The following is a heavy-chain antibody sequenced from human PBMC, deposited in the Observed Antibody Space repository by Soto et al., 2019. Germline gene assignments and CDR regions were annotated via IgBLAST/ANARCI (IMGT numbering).Heavy chain of an antibody. CDR1: GVTFRNYA. J-gene: IGHJ4*02. CDR3: AGRDGRWLPYCSDY. V-gene: IGHV3-23*01. Sequence: EVQFLESGGNLVQRGGSLRLSCAASGVTFRNYAMSWVRQAPGKGLEWVSSITGNGDSTYYAESVKGRFTISRDNSKNALDLQINTLRAEDTAVYYCAGRDGRWLPYCSDYWGQGTLVTVSS. D-gene: IGHD3-22*01. CDR2: ITGNGDST.